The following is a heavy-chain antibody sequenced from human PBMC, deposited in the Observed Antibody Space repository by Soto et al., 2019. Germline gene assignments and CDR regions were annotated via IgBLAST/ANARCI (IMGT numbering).Heavy chain of an antibody. J-gene: IGHJ4*02. CDR3: AKDVSGSYWLDY. D-gene: IGHD1-26*01. CDR2: ISGSGGGT. Sequence: GSLRLSCAASGFTFSDYGMSWVRQAPGKGLEWVSDISGSGGGTYYADSVKGRFTISRDNSKNTLFLQMNSLRAEDTAVYYCAKDVSGSYWLDYWGPGTLVNVSS. V-gene: IGHV3-23*01. CDR1: GFTFSDYG.